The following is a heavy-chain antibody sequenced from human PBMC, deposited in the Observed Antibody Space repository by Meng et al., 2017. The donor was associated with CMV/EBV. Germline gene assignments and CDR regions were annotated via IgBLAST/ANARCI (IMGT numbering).Heavy chain of an antibody. J-gene: IGHJ4*02. Sequence: GGSLRLSCAASGFTFNNYGMHWVRQAPGKGLEWVAFIRYDGSNKYYADSVKGRFTISRDNSKNTLYLQMNSLRAEDTAVYYCTTGTDVLWGQGTLVTVSS. CDR3: TTGTDVL. CDR1: GFTFNNYG. D-gene: IGHD3/OR15-3a*01. V-gene: IGHV3-30*02. CDR2: IRYDGSNK.